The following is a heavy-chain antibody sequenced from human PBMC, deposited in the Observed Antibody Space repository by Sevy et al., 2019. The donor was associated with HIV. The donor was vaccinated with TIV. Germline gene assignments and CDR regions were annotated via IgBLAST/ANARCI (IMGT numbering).Heavy chain of an antibody. CDR2: IYWNDDR. CDR1: GFSLSTTEVG. D-gene: IGHD3-22*01. Sequence: SGPTLVKPTQTLTLTCTFSGFSLSTTEVGVGWIRQPPGKALEWLALIYWNDDRRYSPSLKSRFTITKDTSKNQVVLTMTNMDPLDTATYYCAHTSYDTSGYYNHDAFDIWGQGTMVTVSS. V-gene: IGHV2-5*01. CDR3: AHTSYDTSGYYNHDAFDI. J-gene: IGHJ3*02.